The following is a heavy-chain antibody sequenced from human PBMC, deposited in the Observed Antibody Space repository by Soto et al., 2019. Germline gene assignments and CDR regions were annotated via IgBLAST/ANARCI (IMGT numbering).Heavy chain of an antibody. CDR2: INESGST. V-gene: IGHV4-34*01. CDR1: GQSFSGHS. J-gene: IGHJ4*02. CDR3: ARGSGIVALPGELEDVNYDY. D-gene: IGHD1-1*01. Sequence: QVQLQQWGAGLVKPSETLSLSCAVYGQSFSGHSWAWIRQSPGKGLEWIGEINESGSTYYNPSLKSRFPIPADTSKNQFSLKLSSGSAADTAVYFCARGSGIVALPGELEDVNYDYWGQGTLVNVSS.